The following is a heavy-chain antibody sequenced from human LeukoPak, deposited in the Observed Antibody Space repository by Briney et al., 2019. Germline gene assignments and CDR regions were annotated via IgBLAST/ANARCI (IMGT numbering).Heavy chain of an antibody. Sequence: ASVKVSCKASGGTFSSYAISWVRQAPGQGLEWMGRIIPILGIANYTQKFQGRVTITADKSTSTAYMELSSLRSEDTAVYYCARERVVYYYDSSGYYWPDAFDIWRQGTMVTVSS. CDR3: ARERVVYYYDSSGYYWPDAFDI. V-gene: IGHV1-69*04. CDR1: GGTFSSYA. CDR2: IIPILGIA. J-gene: IGHJ3*02. D-gene: IGHD3-22*01.